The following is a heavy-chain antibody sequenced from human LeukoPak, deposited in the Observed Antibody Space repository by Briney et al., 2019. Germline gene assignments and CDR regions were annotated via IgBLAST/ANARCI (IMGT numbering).Heavy chain of an antibody. D-gene: IGHD3-3*01. CDR3: AKDPHPHSYYDFWSGYQTFFDY. V-gene: IGHV3-23*01. J-gene: IGHJ4*02. CDR2: ISGSGTRT. Sequence: GGSLRLSCAASAFTLSSYAMSWVRQAPGKGLEWVSAISGSGTRTYYADSMKGRFTISRDNSKNTLYLQMNSLRAEDTAVYYCAKDPHPHSYYDFWSGYQTFFDYWGQGTLVTVSS. CDR1: AFTLSSYA.